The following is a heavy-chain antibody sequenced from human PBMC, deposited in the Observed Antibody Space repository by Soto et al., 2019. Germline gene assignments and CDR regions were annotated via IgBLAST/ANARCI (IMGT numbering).Heavy chain of an antibody. CDR1: GFKFSIYS. CDR3: ARSVEGHFDY. V-gene: IGHV3-48*02. D-gene: IGHD6-19*01. J-gene: IGHJ4*02. CDR2: ITIDTKTI. Sequence: EVQLVESGGALVQPGGSLRLSCVASGFKFSIYSMNWIRQAPGKGLEWSAYITIDTKTIKYADSVKGRFTISRDNAKNSVYLQMNSLSDEDTAVYYCARSVEGHFDYWGQGAVVTVSS.